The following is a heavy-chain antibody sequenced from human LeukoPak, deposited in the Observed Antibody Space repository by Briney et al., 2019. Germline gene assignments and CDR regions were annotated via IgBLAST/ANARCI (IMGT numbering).Heavy chain of an antibody. CDR1: GFTFSTYW. CDR3: ARGIVEVVGASDHFDY. D-gene: IGHD2-15*01. Sequence: PGGSLRLSYVASGFTFSTYWMNWVRQAPGKGLERVGTISPDGSGKYYVDSVKGRVTISRDNAKTSLYLQINSLRADDTALYFCARGIVEVVGASDHFDYWGQGTLITASS. V-gene: IGHV3-7*01. CDR2: ISPDGSGK. J-gene: IGHJ4*02.